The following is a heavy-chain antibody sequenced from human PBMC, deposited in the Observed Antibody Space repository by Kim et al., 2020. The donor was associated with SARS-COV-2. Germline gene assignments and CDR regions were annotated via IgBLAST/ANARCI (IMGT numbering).Heavy chain of an antibody. CDR2: ISYDGSNK. CDR1: GFTFSSYG. Sequence: GGSLRLSCAASGFTFSSYGMHWVRQAPGKGLEWVTVISYDGSNKYYADSVKGRFTISRDNSKNTLYLQMNSLRAEDTAVYYCAKTESYRIPDYWGQGTLV. J-gene: IGHJ4*02. D-gene: IGHD2-15*01. CDR3: AKTESYRIPDY. V-gene: IGHV3-30*18.